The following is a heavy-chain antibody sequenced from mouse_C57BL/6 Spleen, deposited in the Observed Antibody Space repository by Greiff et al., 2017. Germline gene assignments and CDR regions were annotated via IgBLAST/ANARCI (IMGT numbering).Heavy chain of an antibody. Sequence: QVQLQQSGAELVKPGASVKLSCKASGYTFTSYWMHWVKQRPGQGLEWIGMIHPNSGSTNYNEKFKSKATLSVDNSSSTAYMQLSSLTSEDSAVYYCARRYITTVVDWYFDVWGTGTTVTVSS. CDR2: IHPNSGST. CDR1: GYTFTSYW. CDR3: ARRYITTVVDWYFDV. J-gene: IGHJ1*03. D-gene: IGHD1-1*01. V-gene: IGHV1-64*01.